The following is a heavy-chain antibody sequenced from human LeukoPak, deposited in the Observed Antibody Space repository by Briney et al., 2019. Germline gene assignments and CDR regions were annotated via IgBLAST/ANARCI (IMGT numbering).Heavy chain of an antibody. Sequence: ASVNVSCKASGYTFSCYYMHWVRQAPGQGHEWVGLINPTGDSTNYAQNFRGRVTMTRDTSTSTVYMDRSILRSEDTAVYYCTREGSGGFLDYWGQGTLVTVSS. CDR2: INPTGDST. J-gene: IGHJ4*02. V-gene: IGHV1-46*01. CDR1: GYTFSCYY. CDR3: TREGSGGFLDY. D-gene: IGHD4-23*01.